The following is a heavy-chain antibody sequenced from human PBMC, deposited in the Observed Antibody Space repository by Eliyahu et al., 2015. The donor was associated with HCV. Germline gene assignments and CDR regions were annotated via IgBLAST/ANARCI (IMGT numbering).Heavy chain of an antibody. Sequence: EVQLVESGGGLVKPGGSLRLSCAASGFTFSGYSMNWVRQAPGKGLEWVXSISSSSSYIYYADSVKGRFTISRDNAKNSLYLQMNSLRAEDTAVYYCARDSSSWYVGWFDPWGQGTLVTASS. CDR3: ARDSSSWYVGWFDP. CDR1: GFTFSGYS. J-gene: IGHJ5*02. V-gene: IGHV3-21*01. CDR2: ISSSSSYI. D-gene: IGHD6-13*01.